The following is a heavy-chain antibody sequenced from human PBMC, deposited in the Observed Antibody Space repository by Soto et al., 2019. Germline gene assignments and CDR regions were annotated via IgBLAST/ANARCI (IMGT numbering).Heavy chain of an antibody. V-gene: IGHV3-48*01. CDR2: ISSSSSTI. CDR3: ARDQESSSYSRGDDAFDI. Sequence: ESGGGLVQPGGSLRLSCAASGFTFSSYSMNWVRQAPGKGLEWVSYISSSSSTIYYADSVKGRFTISRDNAKNSLYLQMNSLRAEDTAVYYCARDQESSSYSRGDDAFDIWGQGTMVTVSS. J-gene: IGHJ3*02. CDR1: GFTFSSYS. D-gene: IGHD6-13*01.